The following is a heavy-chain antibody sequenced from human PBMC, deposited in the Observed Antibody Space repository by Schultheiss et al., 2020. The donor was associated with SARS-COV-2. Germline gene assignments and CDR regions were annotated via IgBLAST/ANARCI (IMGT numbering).Heavy chain of an antibody. CDR2: ISSNGGST. D-gene: IGHD2-15*01. Sequence: GESLKISCSASGFTFSSYAMHWVRQAPGKGLEYVSAISSNGGSTYYADSVKGRFTISRDNSKNTLYLQMSSLRAEDTAVYYCAKSPDILLGYYYGMDVWGQGTTVTVSS. CDR3: AKSPDILLGYYYGMDV. CDR1: GFTFSSYA. J-gene: IGHJ6*02. V-gene: IGHV3-64D*06.